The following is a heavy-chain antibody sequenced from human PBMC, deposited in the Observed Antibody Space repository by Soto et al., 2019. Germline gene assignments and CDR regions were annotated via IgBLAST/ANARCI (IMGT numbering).Heavy chain of an antibody. CDR1: GFTFSSYG. CDR3: AKDPREDLGQYSSSWYFSYYYGMDV. J-gene: IGHJ6*02. D-gene: IGHD6-13*01. Sequence: QVQLVESGGGVVQPGRSLRLSCAASGFTFSSYGMHWVRQAPGEGLEWVAVISYDGSNKYYADSVKGRFTISRDNSKNTLYLQMNSLRAEDTAVYYCAKDPREDLGQYSSSWYFSYYYGMDVWGQGTTVTVSS. CDR2: ISYDGSNK. V-gene: IGHV3-30*18.